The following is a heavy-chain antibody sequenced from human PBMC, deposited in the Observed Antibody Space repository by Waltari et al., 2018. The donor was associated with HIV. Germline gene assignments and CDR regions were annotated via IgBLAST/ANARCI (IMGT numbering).Heavy chain of an antibody. CDR2: INRDGSST. Sequence: EVQLVESGGGLVQPGGSLRLSCAASGFTFSTYWRHWVRQAAGKGLVWVSRINRDGSSTTYADSEKGRFTISRDNAKNTLYMQMNSLRAEDTALYYCVRGSSSWNGVDFWGRGTLVTVSS. CDR3: VRGSSSWNGVDF. D-gene: IGHD6-13*01. J-gene: IGHJ4*02. CDR1: GFTFSTYW. V-gene: IGHV3-74*01.